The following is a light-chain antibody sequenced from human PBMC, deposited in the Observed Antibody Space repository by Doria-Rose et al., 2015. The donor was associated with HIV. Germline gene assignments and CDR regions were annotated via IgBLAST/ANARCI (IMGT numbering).Light chain of an antibody. Sequence: EIVMTQSPGTLSLSPGERATLSCRASQSFSSTYLAWYQQKPGQAPSLIIYDGSTGATGIPDRFSASGSGTDFTLTINRLEPEDFALYYCHQYGASWTFGQGTKVEI. CDR1: QSFSSTY. CDR3: HQYGASWT. V-gene: IGKV3-20*01. CDR2: DGS. J-gene: IGKJ1*01.